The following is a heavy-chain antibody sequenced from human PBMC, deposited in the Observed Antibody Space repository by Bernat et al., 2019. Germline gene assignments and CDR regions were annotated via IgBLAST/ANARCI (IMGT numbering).Heavy chain of an antibody. CDR3: ARGSDSSRPYYFDS. V-gene: IGHV3-23*01. CDR1: GFTFSSYA. Sequence: EVQLLESGGGLVQPGGSLRLSCAASGFTFSSYAMAWVRQAPGKGLDWVAASTGGGGGTYHGDSVKGRFTISRDNSKSTLYLQMNSLTAEDTAVYYCARGSDSSRPYYFDSWGQGTLVTVSS. J-gene: IGHJ4*02. D-gene: IGHD6-13*01. CDR2: STGGGGGT.